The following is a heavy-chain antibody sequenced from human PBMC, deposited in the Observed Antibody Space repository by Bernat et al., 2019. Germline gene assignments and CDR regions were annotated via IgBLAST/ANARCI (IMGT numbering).Heavy chain of an antibody. J-gene: IGHJ4*02. D-gene: IGHD6-19*01. CDR1: GFTFSSYG. V-gene: IGHV3-30*18. CDR3: VKTEGWLVSRPPFDY. Sequence: QVQLVQSGGGVVQPGTSLRLSCPASGFTFSSYGLPWFRQAPGRGLEWVALISYDGRDKYYVDSVKGRFTIARDNSKNTLYLQMNSLRDEDTAVYHCVKTEGWLVSRPPFDYWGQGTLVTVSS. CDR2: ISYDGRDK.